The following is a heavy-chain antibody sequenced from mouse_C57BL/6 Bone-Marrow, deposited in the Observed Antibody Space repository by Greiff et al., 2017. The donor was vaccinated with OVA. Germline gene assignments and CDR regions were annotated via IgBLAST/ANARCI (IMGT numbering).Heavy chain of an antibody. Sequence: VKLVESGPELVKPGASVKISCKASGYTFTDYYMNWVKQSHGKSLEWIGDINPNNGGTSYNQKFKGKATLTVDKSSSTAYMELRSLTSEDSAVYYCARLPDYWGQGTTLTVSS. J-gene: IGHJ2*01. V-gene: IGHV1-26*01. CDR2: INPNNGGT. CDR1: GYTFTDYY. CDR3: ARLPDY.